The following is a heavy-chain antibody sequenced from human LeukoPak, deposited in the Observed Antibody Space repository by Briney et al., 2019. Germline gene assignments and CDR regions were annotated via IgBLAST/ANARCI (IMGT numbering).Heavy chain of an antibody. V-gene: IGHV4-39*01. D-gene: IGHD3-16*01. CDR1: GSSITSVSHY. Sequence: SETLSLTCTISGSSITSVSHYWGCIRRPRGKRLEWIGDIYYTGSTYYSPSLRSRVTMSVHTSENQFSLRLNSVTAVDTAVYYCARRWGNIVGVTYEYWGQGTLVTVSS. CDR3: ARRWGNIVGVTYEY. CDR2: IYYTGST. J-gene: IGHJ4*02.